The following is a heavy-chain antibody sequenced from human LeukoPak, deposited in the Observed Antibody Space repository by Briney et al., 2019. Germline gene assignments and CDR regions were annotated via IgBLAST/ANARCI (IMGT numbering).Heavy chain of an antibody. J-gene: IGHJ6*02. Sequence: ASVKVPCKAYGYTFTGYYIHWVRQAPGQGLEWMGWMNPNSGDTNHAQKFQGRFTMTTDTSIRTAYMELSSLRSDDTAVYYCARDREYGNYLLVYGMDVWGQGTTVTVSS. V-gene: IGHV1-2*02. CDR1: GYTFTGYY. D-gene: IGHD4-11*01. CDR2: MNPNSGDT. CDR3: ARDREYGNYLLVYGMDV.